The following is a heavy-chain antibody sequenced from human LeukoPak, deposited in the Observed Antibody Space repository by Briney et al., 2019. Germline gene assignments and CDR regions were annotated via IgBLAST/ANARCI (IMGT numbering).Heavy chain of an antibody. V-gene: IGHV4-59*08. J-gene: IGHJ4*01. Sequence: PSETLSLTCTVSGGSISGYFWSWIRQTPGKGLEWIGYVYENGKTNYNPSLKTRVIISQDTSKNQFSLKLKSVTAADTAVYYGVRHSPFDNWNYDYWGQGILVTVSS. CDR1: GGSISGYF. D-gene: IGHD1-7*01. CDR3: VRHSPFDNWNYDY. CDR2: VYENGKT.